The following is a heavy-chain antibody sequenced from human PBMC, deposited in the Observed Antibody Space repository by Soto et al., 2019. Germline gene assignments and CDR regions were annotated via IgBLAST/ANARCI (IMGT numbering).Heavy chain of an antibody. CDR1: GFTFSSYA. V-gene: IGHV3-30-3*01. Sequence: GGSLRLSCAASGFTFSSYAMHWVRQAPGKGLEWVAVISYDGSNKYYADSVKGRFTISRDNSKNTLYLQMNSLRAEDTAVYYCARVPRGYYYYGMDVWGQGTTVTVSS. J-gene: IGHJ6*02. CDR2: ISYDGSNK. D-gene: IGHD1-26*01. CDR3: ARVPRGYYYYGMDV.